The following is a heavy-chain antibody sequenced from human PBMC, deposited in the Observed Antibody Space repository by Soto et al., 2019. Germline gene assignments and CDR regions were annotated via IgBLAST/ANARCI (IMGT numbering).Heavy chain of an antibody. CDR1: GFSLSTSGVG. J-gene: IGHJ4*02. Sequence: SGPTLVNPTQTLTLTCTFSGFSLSTSGVGVGWIRQPPGKALEWLALIYWDDDKRYSPSLKSRLTITKDTSKNQVVLTMTNMDPVDTATYYCARLDSTIFGVVIMGFDYWGQGTLVTVSS. V-gene: IGHV2-5*02. CDR3: ARLDSTIFGVVIMGFDY. D-gene: IGHD3-3*01. CDR2: IYWDDDK.